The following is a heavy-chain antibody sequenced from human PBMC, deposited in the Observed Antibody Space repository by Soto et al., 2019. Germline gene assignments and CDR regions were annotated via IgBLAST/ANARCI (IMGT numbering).Heavy chain of an antibody. CDR3: ARRYYSGSGSPVALDY. V-gene: IGHV1-46*01. J-gene: IGHJ4*02. D-gene: IGHD3-10*01. CDR2: INPSDVST. Sequence: SSVKVSCKASGYTFTSYYMHWVRQAPGQGLEWMGIINPSDVSTNYAQKFQGRVTMTRDTSTSTVFMELSSLTSEDTAVYYCARRYYSGSGSPVALDYWGQATLVIVSS. CDR1: GYTFTSYY.